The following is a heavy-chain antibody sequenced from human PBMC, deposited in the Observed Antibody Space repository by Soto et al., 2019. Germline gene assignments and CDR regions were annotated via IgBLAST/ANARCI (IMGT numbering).Heavy chain of an antibody. CDR1: GGSVSSGSYY. J-gene: IGHJ4*02. D-gene: IGHD3-3*01. Sequence: QVQLQESGPGLVKPSETLSLTCTVSGGSVSSGSYYWNWIRQPPGKGLEWIGYIFYSGSTTYNPSLKSRGPISVDTSKSQFYLQLSSVTAADTAVYYCARGMSGDLTWALYWCQGTLVTVSS. CDR2: IFYSGST. CDR3: ARGMSGDLTWALY. V-gene: IGHV4-61*01.